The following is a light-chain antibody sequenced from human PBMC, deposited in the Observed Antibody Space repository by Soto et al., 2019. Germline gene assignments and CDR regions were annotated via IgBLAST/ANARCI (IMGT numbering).Light chain of an antibody. CDR2: GAY. Sequence: EVVLTQSPDTLSLSTGDRATLSCRASQSVRGTFLAWYQQKACQAPRLLIYGAYSSATGIPDRFSGSGSGTEFTLIISRLEPEDFAGYYCQHLGVSPWTFGQGTKVEIK. V-gene: IGKV3-20*01. CDR3: QHLGVSPWT. J-gene: IGKJ1*01. CDR1: QSVRGTF.